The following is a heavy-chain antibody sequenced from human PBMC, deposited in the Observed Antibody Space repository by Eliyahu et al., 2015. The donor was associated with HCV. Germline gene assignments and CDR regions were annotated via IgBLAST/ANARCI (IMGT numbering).Heavy chain of an antibody. CDR1: GFTFSSYS. CDR3: AREPRSGATIKDGPIDY. Sequence: EVQLVESGGGLVQPGGSLRLSCXASGFTFSSYSMNWVRQAPGKGLEWVSYISSSSSTIYYADSVKGRFTISRDNAKNSLYLQMNSLRAEDTAVYYCAREPRSGATIKDGPIDYWGQGTLVTVSS. V-gene: IGHV3-48*01. D-gene: IGHD5-12*01. CDR2: ISSSSSTI. J-gene: IGHJ4*02.